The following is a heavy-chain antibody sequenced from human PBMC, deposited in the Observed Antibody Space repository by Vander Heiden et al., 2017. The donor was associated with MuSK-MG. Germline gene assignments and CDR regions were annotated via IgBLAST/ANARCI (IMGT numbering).Heavy chain of an antibody. Sequence: QVQLVESGGGLVKPGGSLRLSCAASGLTFIEYYMRLIRQAPRMGLEWVSYISSSGSIIYDADSVTGRFTISRDNAKNSLYMQMKRMRAEDTAVYYFARDGPHGYFDYWGQGTMVTVYS. CDR3: ARDGPHGYFDY. CDR2: ISSSGSII. J-gene: IGHJ4*02. CDR1: GLTFIEYY. V-gene: IGHV3-11*04.